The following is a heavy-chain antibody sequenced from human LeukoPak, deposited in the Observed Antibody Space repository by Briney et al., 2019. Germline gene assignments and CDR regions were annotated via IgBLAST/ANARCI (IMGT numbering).Heavy chain of an antibody. CDR3: ARCSTSCYRGLGY. V-gene: IGHV1-2*04. CDR2: INPNSGGT. CDR1: GYTFTGYY. D-gene: IGHD2-2*01. Sequence: ASVKVSCKASGYTFTGYYMHWVRQAPGQGLEWMGWINPNSGGTNYAQKLQGWVTMTRDTSISTAYMELSRLRSDDTAVYYCARCSTSCYRGLGYWGQGTLVTVSS. J-gene: IGHJ4*02.